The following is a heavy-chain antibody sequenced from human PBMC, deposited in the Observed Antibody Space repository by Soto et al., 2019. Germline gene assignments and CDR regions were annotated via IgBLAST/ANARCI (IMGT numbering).Heavy chain of an antibody. V-gene: IGHV4-30-2*01. J-gene: IGHJ4*02. D-gene: IGHD4-17*01. CDR1: GGSISSGGYS. Sequence: TLSLTCAVSGGSISSGGYSWSWIRQPPGKGLEWIGYIYHSGSTYYNPSLKSRVTISVDRSKNQFSLKLSSVTAADTAVYYCARATVTRLDYWGQGTLVTVS. CDR2: IYHSGST. CDR3: ARATVTRLDY.